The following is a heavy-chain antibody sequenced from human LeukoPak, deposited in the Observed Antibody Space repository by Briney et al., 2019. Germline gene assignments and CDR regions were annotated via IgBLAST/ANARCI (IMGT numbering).Heavy chain of an antibody. CDR1: GYTLTELS. J-gene: IGHJ3*02. CDR2: FDPEDGAT. D-gene: IGHD6-19*01. CDR3: ATTSHGSGWYRDDAFDI. V-gene: IGHV1-24*01. Sequence: GASVKVSCKISGYTLTELSMHWVRQAPGKGLEWMGGFDPEDGATIYEHKFQGRVTMTEDTSTDTAYMELSSLRSEDTAVYYCATTSHGSGWYRDDAFDIWGQGTMVTVSS.